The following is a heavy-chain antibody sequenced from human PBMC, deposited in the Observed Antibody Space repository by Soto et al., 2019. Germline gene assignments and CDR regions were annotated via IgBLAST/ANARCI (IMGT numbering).Heavy chain of an antibody. Sequence: QVQLVQSGAEVKKPGSSVKVSCKASGGTFSSYTISWVRQAPGQGLEWMGRIIPILGIANYAQKFQGRVTSTADKSTSTAYMELSSLRSEDTAVYYCARDGMITFGGVIPKGDYWGQGTLVTVSS. CDR1: GGTFSSYT. D-gene: IGHD3-16*02. J-gene: IGHJ4*02. V-gene: IGHV1-69*08. CDR3: ARDGMITFGGVIPKGDY. CDR2: IIPILGIA.